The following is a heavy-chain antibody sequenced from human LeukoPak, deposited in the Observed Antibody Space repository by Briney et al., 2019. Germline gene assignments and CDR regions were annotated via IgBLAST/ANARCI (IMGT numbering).Heavy chain of an antibody. J-gene: IGHJ4*02. CDR1: GYTFTGYY. D-gene: IGHD6-19*01. Sequence: ASVKVSCKASGYTFTGYYMHWVRQAPGQGLEGMGWINPNSGGTNYAQKFQGWVTMTRDTSISTAYMELSRLRSDDTAVYYCARDAAGSIAVAGAIDYWGQGTLVTVSS. V-gene: IGHV1-2*04. CDR3: ARDAAGSIAVAGAIDY. CDR2: INPNSGGT.